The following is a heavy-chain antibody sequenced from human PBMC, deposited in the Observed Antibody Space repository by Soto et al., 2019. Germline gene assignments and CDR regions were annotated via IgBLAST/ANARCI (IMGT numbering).Heavy chain of an antibody. CDR1: GFTFSSHG. J-gene: IGHJ4*02. Sequence: PGGSLRLSCAASGFTFSSHGMGWVRQAPGKGLEWVSSISDGGGSTFYADAVKGRFTISRDNSKNMLYLEMNSLRGEDAAVYYCTNRRNYISQYWGQGTLVTRLL. CDR2: ISDGGGST. D-gene: IGHD3-10*01. CDR3: TNRRNYISQY. V-gene: IGHV3-23*01.